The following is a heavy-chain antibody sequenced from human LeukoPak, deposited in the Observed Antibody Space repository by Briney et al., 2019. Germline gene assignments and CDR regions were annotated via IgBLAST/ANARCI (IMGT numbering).Heavy chain of an antibody. CDR2: INHSGST. CDR1: GGSFSGYY. J-gene: IGHJ6*03. CDR3: VKGHSSRRYYYYYMDV. V-gene: IGHV4-34*01. D-gene: IGHD6-6*01. Sequence: KPSETLSLTCAVYGGSFSGYYWSWIRQPPGKGLEWIGEINHSGSTNYNPSLKSRVTISVDTSKNQFSLKLSSVTAADTAVYYCVKGHSSRRYYYYYMDVWGKGTTVTVSS.